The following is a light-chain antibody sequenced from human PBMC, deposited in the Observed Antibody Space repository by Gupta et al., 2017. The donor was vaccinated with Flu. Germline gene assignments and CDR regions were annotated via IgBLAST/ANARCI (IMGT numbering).Light chain of an antibody. CDR1: QGISSY. CDR3: QQLNSYPLT. Sequence: GDGVTVTCRASQGISSYLAWYQQKPGKAPKLLIYAASTLQSGVPLRFSGSGSGTEFTLTISSLQPEDFATYYCQQLNSYPLTFGPGTKVEIK. J-gene: IGKJ3*01. V-gene: IGKV1-9*01. CDR2: AAS.